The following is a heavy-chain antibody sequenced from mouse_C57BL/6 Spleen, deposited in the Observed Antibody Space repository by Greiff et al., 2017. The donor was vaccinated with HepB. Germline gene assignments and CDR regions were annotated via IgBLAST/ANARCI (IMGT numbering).Heavy chain of an antibody. J-gene: IGHJ1*03. V-gene: IGHV2-9-1*01. D-gene: IGHD1-1*01. CDR2: IWTGGGT. CDR3: ARGKDGRGDWYFDV. Sequence: VHLVESGPGLVAPSQSLSITCTVSGFSLTSYAISWVRQPPGKGLEWLGVIWTGGGTNYNSALKSRLSISKDNSKSQVFLKMNSLQTDDTARYYCARGKDGRGDWYFDVWGTGTTVTVSS. CDR1: GFSLTSYA.